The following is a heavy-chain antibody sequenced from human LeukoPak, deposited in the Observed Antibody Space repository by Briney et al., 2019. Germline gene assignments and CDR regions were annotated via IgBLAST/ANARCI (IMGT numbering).Heavy chain of an antibody. CDR1: GFTFSSYG. CDR3: AKVGAQGYYYYYMDV. J-gene: IGHJ6*03. V-gene: IGHV3-33*06. CDR2: IWYDGSNK. Sequence: PGGSLRLSCAFSGFTFSSYGMHWVRQAPGKGLEWVAVIWYDGSNKYYADSVKGRFTISRDNSKNTLYLQMNSLRAEDTAVYYCAKVGAQGYYYYYMDVWGKGTTVTVSS.